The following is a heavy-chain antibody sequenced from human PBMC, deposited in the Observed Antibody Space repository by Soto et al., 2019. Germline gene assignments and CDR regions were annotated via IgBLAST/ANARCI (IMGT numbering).Heavy chain of an antibody. CDR2: VSGYNYNT. V-gene: IGHV1-18*01. D-gene: IGHD2-8*01. CDR1: GYSFRSYG. Sequence: ASVKVSCKASGYSFRSYGINWVRQAPGQGLEWIGWVSGYNYNTKYAQKLQGRITVTTDTSTNTAYMELRSLRSDDTAVYYCARDKQPGMVYADYWGQGTLVTVSS. CDR3: ARDKQPGMVYADY. J-gene: IGHJ4*02.